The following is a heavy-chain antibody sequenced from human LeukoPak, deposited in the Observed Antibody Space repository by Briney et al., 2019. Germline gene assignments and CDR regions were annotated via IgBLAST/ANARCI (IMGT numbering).Heavy chain of an antibody. V-gene: IGHV3-33*01. CDR3: ARAPQKMATMIDAFDI. Sequence: PGGSLRLSCEASGFTFSSYDMHWVRQAPGKGLEWVAFIWYDGSNTYYADSVKGRFIISRDNSKNTLYLQMNSLRAEDTAVYYCARAPQKMATMIDAFDIWGQGTMVTVSS. D-gene: IGHD5-24*01. CDR1: GFTFSSYD. J-gene: IGHJ3*02. CDR2: IWYDGSNT.